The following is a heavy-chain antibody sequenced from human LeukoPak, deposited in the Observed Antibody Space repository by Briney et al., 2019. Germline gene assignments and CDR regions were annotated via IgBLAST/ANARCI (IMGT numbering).Heavy chain of an antibody. V-gene: IGHV1-69*04. CDR3: ARAGAAVTAIPYGMDV. CDR2: IIPILGIA. D-gene: IGHD2-21*02. Sequence: GASVKVSCRASGGTFSSYAISWVRQAPGQGLEWMGRIIPILGIANYAQKFQGRVTITADKSTSTAYMELSSLRSEDTAVYYCARAGAAVTAIPYGMDVWGQGTTVTVSS. CDR1: GGTFSSYA. J-gene: IGHJ6*02.